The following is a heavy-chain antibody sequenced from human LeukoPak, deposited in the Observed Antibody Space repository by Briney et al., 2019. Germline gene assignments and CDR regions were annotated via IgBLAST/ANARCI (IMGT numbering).Heavy chain of an antibody. CDR3: ARDRLLEDRDYHYYYYMDV. Sequence: GGTLRLSCAASGFTFTSSAMSWVRQAPGKGLEWVSSISSSSSYIYYADSVKGRFTISRDNAKNSLSLQMNSLRAEDTAVYYCARDRLLEDRDYHYYYYMDVWGIGTTVTVSS. J-gene: IGHJ6*03. D-gene: IGHD1-1*01. CDR2: ISSSSSYI. V-gene: IGHV3-21*01. CDR1: GFTFTSSA.